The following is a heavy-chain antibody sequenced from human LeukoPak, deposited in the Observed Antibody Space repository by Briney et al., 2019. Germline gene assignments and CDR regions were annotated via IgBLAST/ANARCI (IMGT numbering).Heavy chain of an antibody. Sequence: IPGGSLRLSCAASGFTVSSNYMSWIRQPPGKGLEWIGYIYYSGTTNYNPSLKSRVTISVDTSKNQFSLKLSSVTAADTAVYYCATLQGDYWGQGTLVTVSS. V-gene: IGHV4-59*08. J-gene: IGHJ4*02. CDR1: GFTVSSNY. CDR2: IYYSGTT. CDR3: ATLQGDY. D-gene: IGHD4-11*01.